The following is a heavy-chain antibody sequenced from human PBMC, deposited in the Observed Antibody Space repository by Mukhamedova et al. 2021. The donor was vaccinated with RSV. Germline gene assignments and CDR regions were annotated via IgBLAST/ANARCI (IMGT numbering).Heavy chain of an antibody. D-gene: IGHD6-6*01. Sequence: NYKPSLKSRVTMSVDTSKNQFSLKMNFVTAADTAIYYCARPRIEDRGLIAFDIWGLGSKVTISS. J-gene: IGHJ3*02. CDR3: ARPRIEDRGLIAFDI. V-gene: IGHV4-34*01.